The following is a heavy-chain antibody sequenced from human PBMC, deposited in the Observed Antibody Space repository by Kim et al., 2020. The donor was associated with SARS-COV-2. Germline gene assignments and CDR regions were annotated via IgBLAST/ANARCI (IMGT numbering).Heavy chain of an antibody. Sequence: YSPSFQGQVTISADKSISTAYLQWSSLKASDTAMYYCARQKLGIFNYFDYWGQGTLVTVSS. J-gene: IGHJ4*02. V-gene: IGHV5-51*01. D-gene: IGHD7-27*01. CDR3: ARQKLGIFNYFDY.